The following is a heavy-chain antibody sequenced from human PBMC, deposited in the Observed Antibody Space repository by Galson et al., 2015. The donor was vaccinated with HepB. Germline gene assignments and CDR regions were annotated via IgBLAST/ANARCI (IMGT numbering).Heavy chain of an antibody. J-gene: IGHJ5*02. Sequence: SLRLSCAASGFMFSSYNMNWVRQAPGKGLEWVSSISSSSDYIHYADSVKGRFTISRDNAKNTLYLQMNSLRAEDTAVYYCARDWEIAVAGTWWFDPWGQGTLVTVS. D-gene: IGHD6-19*01. CDR3: ARDWEIAVAGTWWFDP. CDR1: GFMFSSYN. CDR2: ISSSSDYI. V-gene: IGHV3-21*06.